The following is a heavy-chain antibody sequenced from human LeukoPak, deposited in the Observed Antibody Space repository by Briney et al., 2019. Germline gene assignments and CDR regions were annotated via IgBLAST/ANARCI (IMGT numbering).Heavy chain of an antibody. V-gene: IGHV4-59*08. CDR3: ARVPGPNWFDP. Sequence: PSETLSLTCTVSGGSISSYYWIWIRPPPGKGLEWIGYIYYSGSTNHNPSLKSRVTISVDTSKNQFSLKLSSVTAADTAVYYCARVPGPNWFDPWGQGTLVTVSS. CDR1: GGSISSYY. J-gene: IGHJ5*02. CDR2: IYYSGST.